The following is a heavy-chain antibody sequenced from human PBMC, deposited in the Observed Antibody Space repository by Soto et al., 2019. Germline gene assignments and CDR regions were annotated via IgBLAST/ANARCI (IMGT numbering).Heavy chain of an antibody. D-gene: IGHD1-26*01. Sequence: QVQLQESGPGLVKPSGTLSLTCAVSGGSISSSNWWSWVRQPPGKGLEWIGEIYHSGSTNYNPSLKSRVTISVDKTKNQFSLKLSSVTAADTAVSYCAKVSGSYYYGMDVWGQGTTVTVSS. CDR2: IYHSGST. CDR1: GGSISSSNW. CDR3: AKVSGSYYYGMDV. J-gene: IGHJ6*02. V-gene: IGHV4-4*02.